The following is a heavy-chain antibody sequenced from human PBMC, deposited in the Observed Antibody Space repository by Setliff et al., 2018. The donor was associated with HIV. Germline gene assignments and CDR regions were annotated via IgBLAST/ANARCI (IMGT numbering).Heavy chain of an antibody. D-gene: IGHD3-16*01. Sequence: PSETLSLTCTVSGGSIRTGAYYWGWIRQPPGKGLEWIGSIYYDGRTFYKPSLKSRLTISVDTSKNQFSLSLNSVTPADTAVYFCARGGAVSADFDSWGQGTLVTVSS. CDR1: GGSIRTGAYY. V-gene: IGHV4-39*07. J-gene: IGHJ5*01. CDR2: IYYDGRT. CDR3: ARGGAVSADFDS.